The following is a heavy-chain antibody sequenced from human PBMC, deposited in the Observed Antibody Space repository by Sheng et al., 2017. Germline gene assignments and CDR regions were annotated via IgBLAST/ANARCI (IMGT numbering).Heavy chain of an antibody. CDR2: ISAYNGNT. J-gene: IGHJ3*02. CDR3: AIWVAVAGATEDAFDI. Sequence: QVQLVQSGAEVKKPGASVKVSCKASGYTFTSYGISWVRQAPGQGLEWMGWISAYNGNTNYAQKLQGRVTMTTDTSTSTAYMELRSLRSDDTAVYYCAIWVAVAGATEDAFDIWGQGTMVTVSS. D-gene: IGHD6-19*01. CDR1: GYTFTSYG. V-gene: IGHV1-18*01.